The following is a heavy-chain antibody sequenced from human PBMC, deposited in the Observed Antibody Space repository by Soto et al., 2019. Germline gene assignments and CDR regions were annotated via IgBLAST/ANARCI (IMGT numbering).Heavy chain of an antibody. J-gene: IGHJ4*02. V-gene: IGHV4-34*01. CDR2: INHSGST. D-gene: IGHD2-21*01. CDR1: GGSFSGYY. Sequence: SETLSLTCAVYGGSFSGYYWSWIRQPPGKGLEWIGEINHSGSTNYNPSLKSRVTISVDTSKNQFSLKLSSVTAADTAVYYCARDSGGGADYWGQGTLVTVPS. CDR3: ARDSGGGADY.